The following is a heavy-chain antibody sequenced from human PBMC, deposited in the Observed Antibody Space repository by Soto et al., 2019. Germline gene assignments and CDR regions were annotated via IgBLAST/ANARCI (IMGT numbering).Heavy chain of an antibody. CDR3: AHKGAYIDN. Sequence: QITLKESGPTLVKPTQTLTLTCTFSGFSLSTNGVGVAWIRQPPGKALEWLALIYWDDDKRYSPSMESRLTITKDNSENQCVLTMTNLDPGDTATYSCAHKGAYIDNWGQGTLVTLSS. CDR1: GFSLSTNGVG. D-gene: IGHD3-16*01. V-gene: IGHV2-5*02. J-gene: IGHJ4*02. CDR2: IYWDDDK.